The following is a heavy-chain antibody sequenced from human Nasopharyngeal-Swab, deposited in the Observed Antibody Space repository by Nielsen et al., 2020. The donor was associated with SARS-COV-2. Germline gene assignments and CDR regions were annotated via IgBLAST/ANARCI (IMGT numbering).Heavy chain of an antibody. CDR3: ASDIPGGTSDFDV. D-gene: IGHD4-23*01. CDR1: GFTFSSYW. CDR2: IMDDGSHK. J-gene: IGHJ4*02. Sequence: GESLKISCVASGFTFSSYWMSWVRQAPGKGLEWVGNIMDDGSHKGYVDSVRGRFIISRDNSKNLLFLQMNDLSDEDTAMYYCASDIPGGTSDFDVWGQGTLVTVSS. V-gene: IGHV3-7*04.